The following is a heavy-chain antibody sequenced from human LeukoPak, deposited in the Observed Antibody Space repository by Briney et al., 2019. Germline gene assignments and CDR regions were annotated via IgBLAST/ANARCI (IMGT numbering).Heavy chain of an antibody. CDR2: INPNSGGT. D-gene: IGHD2-2*03. CDR3: ARDVGYCSSTSCYYFDY. Sequence: ASVKVSCKASGYTFTSYYMHWVRQAPGQGLEWMGWINPNSGGTNYAQKFHGRVTMTRDTSISTAYMELSRLRSDDTAVYYCARDVGYCSSTSCYYFDYWGQGTLVTVSS. J-gene: IGHJ4*02. CDR1: GYTFTSYY. V-gene: IGHV1-2*02.